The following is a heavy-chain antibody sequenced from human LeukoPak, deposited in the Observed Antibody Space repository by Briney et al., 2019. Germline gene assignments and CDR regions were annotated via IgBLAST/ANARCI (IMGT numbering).Heavy chain of an antibody. J-gene: IGHJ5*02. Sequence: PGGSLRLSCAGSGFTLSSAWMTWVRQAPGKGLEWVGLSESKTDGGTTDYAAPVKGRFTISRDDSKNTLYLQMNSLKTEDTAVYYCAKYCISADCYANWFGPWGQGTLVTVSS. V-gene: IGHV3-15*04. CDR1: GFTLSSAW. CDR2: SESKTDGGTT. CDR3: AKYCISADCYANWFGP. D-gene: IGHD2-2*01.